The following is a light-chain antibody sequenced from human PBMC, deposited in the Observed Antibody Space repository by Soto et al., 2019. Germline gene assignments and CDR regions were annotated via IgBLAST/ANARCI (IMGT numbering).Light chain of an antibody. Sequence: AIQMTQSPSSLSATVGDRVTITCRASQGIRNDLGWYQQKPGKAPNLLIYAASSLQSGVPSRFSGSGSGTDFTLTISSLQPEDFATYYCLQDYNYPLTFGGGTKVEIK. CDR1: QGIRND. CDR3: LQDYNYPLT. CDR2: AAS. J-gene: IGKJ4*01. V-gene: IGKV1-6*01.